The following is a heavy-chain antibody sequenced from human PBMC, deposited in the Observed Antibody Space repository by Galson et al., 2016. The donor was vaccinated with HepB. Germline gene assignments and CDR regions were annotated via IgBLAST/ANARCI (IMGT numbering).Heavy chain of an antibody. J-gene: IGHJ4*02. CDR3: ARTLSDYDFWSGFYD. CDR2: IDWNDNK. CDR1: GFSLSTSGMC. Sequence: PALVKPTQTLTLTCTFSGFSLSTSGMCVNWIRQPPGKALVWLARIDWNDNKYYSTSLRTRLTISKDTSKNQVVLTMTNMDPVDTATFYCARTLSDYDFWSGFYDWGQGALVTVSS. D-gene: IGHD3-3*01. V-gene: IGHV2-70*11.